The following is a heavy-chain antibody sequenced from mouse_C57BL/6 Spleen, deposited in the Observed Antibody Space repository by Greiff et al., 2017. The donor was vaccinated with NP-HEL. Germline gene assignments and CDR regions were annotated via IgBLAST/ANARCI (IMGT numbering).Heavy chain of an antibody. Sequence: QVQLQQPGAELVKPGASVKLSCKASGYTFTSYWLQWVKQRPGQGLEWIGEIDPSDSYTNYNQKFKGKATLTVDTSSSTAYMQLSSLTSEDSAVYYCAREGGSPKLYDYGMDYWGQGTSVTVSS. CDR2: IDPSDSYT. CDR3: AREGGSPKLYDYGMDY. V-gene: IGHV1-50*01. CDR1: GYTFTSYW. J-gene: IGHJ4*01. D-gene: IGHD2-4*01.